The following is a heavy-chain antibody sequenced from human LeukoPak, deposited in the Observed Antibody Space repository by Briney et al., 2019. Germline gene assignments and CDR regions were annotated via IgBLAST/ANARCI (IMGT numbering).Heavy chain of an antibody. J-gene: IGHJ4*02. V-gene: IGHV3-23*01. CDR3: AKELWFGDPPPYFDY. CDR2: IIASGGST. CDR1: GFTFSRYA. Sequence: PGGSLRLSCAASGFTFSRYAMSWVRQAPGKGLEWVSAIIASGGSTYYADSVKGRFTISRDNSKNTLYLQMNGLRAEDTAINYCAKELWFGDPPPYFDYWGQGTLVTVSS. D-gene: IGHD3-10*01.